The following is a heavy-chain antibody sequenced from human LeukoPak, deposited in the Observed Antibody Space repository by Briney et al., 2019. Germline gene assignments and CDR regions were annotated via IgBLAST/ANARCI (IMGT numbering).Heavy chain of an antibody. CDR1: GFTFSNAW. J-gene: IGHJ4*02. Sequence: GGSLRLSCAASGFTFSNAWMSWARQAPGKGLEWVGRFKSKTDGGTTDYAAPVKGRFTISRDDSKNTLYLQMNSLKTEDTAVYYCTTALGYYGSGSYRPYGYWGQGTLVTVSS. D-gene: IGHD3-10*01. CDR3: TTALGYYGSGSYRPYGY. CDR2: FKSKTDGGTT. V-gene: IGHV3-15*01.